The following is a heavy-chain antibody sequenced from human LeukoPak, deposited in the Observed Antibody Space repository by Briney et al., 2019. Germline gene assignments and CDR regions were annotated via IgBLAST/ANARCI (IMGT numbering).Heavy chain of an antibody. CDR1: RITFSTYA. D-gene: IGHD4-11*01. CDR3: ATSPVSGAGLQPKFDY. Sequence: GGSLRLSCEASRITFSTYAMSWVRQAPGKGLEWVSGINTEGRTYYADSVKGRFTISRDNSKNTLYLQMSSLRADDTAVYYCATSPVSGAGLQPKFDYWGQGTLATVSS. CDR2: INTEGRT. J-gene: IGHJ4*02. V-gene: IGHV3-23*01.